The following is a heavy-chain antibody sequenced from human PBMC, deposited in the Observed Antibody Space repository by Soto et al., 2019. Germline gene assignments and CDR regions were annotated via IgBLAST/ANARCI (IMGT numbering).Heavy chain of an antibody. D-gene: IGHD1-26*01. V-gene: IGHV3-66*04. CDR2: IYSGGNT. CDR3: ARHVGFYWYFDL. CDR1: GFTVSSSY. Sequence: EVQLVESGGGLVQPGGSLRLSCAASGFTVSSSYMGWVRQAPGQGLEWVSSIYSGGNTYYADSVRGRFPISTDNSKDTLYLQLNSLGVDDWAMYYCARHVGFYWYFDLWGRGTLVTVSS. J-gene: IGHJ2*01.